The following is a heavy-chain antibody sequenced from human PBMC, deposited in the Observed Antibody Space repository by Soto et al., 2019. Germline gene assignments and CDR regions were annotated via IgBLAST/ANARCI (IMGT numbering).Heavy chain of an antibody. J-gene: IGHJ5*02. V-gene: IGHV4-4*07. CDR1: GASINGFY. D-gene: IGHD1-1*01. CDR2: IYATGTT. Sequence: PXATLSLPCTVSGASINGFYWSWIRKSAGKGLEWIGRIYATGTTDYNPSLKSRVMMSVDTSKKQFSLKLRSVTAADTAVYYCVRDGTKTLRDWFDPWGQGISVTV. CDR3: VRDGTKTLRDWFDP.